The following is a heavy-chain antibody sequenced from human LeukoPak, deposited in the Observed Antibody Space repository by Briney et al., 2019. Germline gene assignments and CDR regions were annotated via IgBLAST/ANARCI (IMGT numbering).Heavy chain of an antibody. CDR3: ARDTGSSGWYPSDY. D-gene: IGHD6-19*01. V-gene: IGHV3-21*01. CDR1: GFTFSSYS. CDR2: ISSSSSYI. J-gene: IGHJ4*02. Sequence: GGSLRLPCAASGFTFSSYSMNWVRQAPGKGLEWVSSISSSSSYIYYADSVKGRFTISRDNAKNSLYLQMNSLRAEDTAVYYCARDTGSSGWYPSDYWGQGTLVTVSS.